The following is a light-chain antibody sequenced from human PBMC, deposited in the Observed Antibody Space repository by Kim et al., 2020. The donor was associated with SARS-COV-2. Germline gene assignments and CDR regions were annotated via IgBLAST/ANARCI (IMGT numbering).Light chain of an antibody. J-gene: IGKJ1*01. CDR1: QSVSRW. V-gene: IGKV1-5*01. CDR3: QHRQT. CDR2: DGS. Sequence: STLPASVGDGVTLPCRASQSVSRWLAWYQQKPGKAPKLLIYDGSNLQSGVPSRFSGSGSGTEFTLTISSLQPDDFAIYYCQHRQTFGQGTKVDIK.